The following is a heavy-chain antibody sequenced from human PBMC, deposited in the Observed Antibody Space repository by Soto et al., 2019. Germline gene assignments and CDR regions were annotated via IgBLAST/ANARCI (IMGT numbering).Heavy chain of an antibody. CDR1: GFTFSSYA. J-gene: IGHJ6*02. CDR3: ARDIVVVVAATAEGYYGMDV. D-gene: IGHD2-15*01. CDR2: ISYDGSNK. Sequence: QVQLVESGGGVVQPGRSLRLSCAASGFTFSSYAMHWVRQAPGKGLEWVAVISYDGSNKYYADSVKGRFTISRDNSKNTLYLQMDSLRAEDTAVYYCARDIVVVVAATAEGYYGMDVWGQGTTVTVSS. V-gene: IGHV3-30-3*01.